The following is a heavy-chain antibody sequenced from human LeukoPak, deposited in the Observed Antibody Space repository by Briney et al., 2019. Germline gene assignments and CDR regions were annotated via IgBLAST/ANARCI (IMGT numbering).Heavy chain of an antibody. CDR3: ARGEQGYYDSFLY. Sequence: SETLSLTCAVSGYSISSGYYWGWIRQPPGKWLEWIGSIYHSGSTYYNPSLKSRVPISVDTSKNQFSLKLSSVTAADTPVYYCARGEQGYYDSFLYWGQGTLVNVSS. CDR1: GYSISSGYY. J-gene: IGHJ4*02. CDR2: IYHSGST. V-gene: IGHV4-38-2*01. D-gene: IGHD3-22*01.